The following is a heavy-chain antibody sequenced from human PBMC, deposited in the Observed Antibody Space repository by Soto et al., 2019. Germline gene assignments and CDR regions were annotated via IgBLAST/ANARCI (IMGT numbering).Heavy chain of an antibody. CDR2: ISHSGST. J-gene: IGHJ4*02. D-gene: IGHD3-10*01. CDR3: AREDFYGSGLYFDY. V-gene: IGHV4-4*02. CDR1: SASSTGSNW. Sequence: QVQLLESGPGLVKPSGTLSLICPFSSASSTGSNWWSWVRQPPGRGLEWIGEISHSGSTNYNPSLKSRVTISVDKSNRQFSLQLTSVTAADTAVYYCAREDFYGSGLYFDYWGQGTLVTVSS.